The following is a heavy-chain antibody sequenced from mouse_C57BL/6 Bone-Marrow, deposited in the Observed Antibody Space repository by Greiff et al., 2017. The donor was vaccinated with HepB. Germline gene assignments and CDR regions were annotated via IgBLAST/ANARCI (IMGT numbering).Heavy chain of an antibody. CDR2: IYPRSGNT. D-gene: IGHD2-5*01. V-gene: IGHV1-81*01. Sequence: QVQLQQSGAELARPGASVKLSCKASGYSFTSYGISWVKQRTGQGLEWIGEIYPRSGNTYYNEKFKGKATLTADKSSSTAYMELRSLTSEDSAVYFCARSDYYSNFDYWGQGTTLTVSS. CDR3: ARSDYYSNFDY. J-gene: IGHJ2*01. CDR1: GYSFTSYG.